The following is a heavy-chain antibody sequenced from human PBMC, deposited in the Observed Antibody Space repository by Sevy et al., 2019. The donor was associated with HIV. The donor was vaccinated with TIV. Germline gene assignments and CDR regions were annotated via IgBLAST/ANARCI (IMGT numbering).Heavy chain of an antibody. Sequence: SETLSLTCTVSGGSISSYYWSWIRQPPGKGLEWIGFIYYSGSTNYNPSLKSRVTISVDTSKNQFSLKLSSVTAADTAVYYCARALAAPDYWGQGTLVTVSS. CDR3: ARALAAPDY. CDR2: IYYSGST. J-gene: IGHJ4*02. V-gene: IGHV4-59*01. CDR1: GGSISSYY.